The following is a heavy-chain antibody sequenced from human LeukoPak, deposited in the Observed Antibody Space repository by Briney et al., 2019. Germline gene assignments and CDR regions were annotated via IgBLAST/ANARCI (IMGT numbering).Heavy chain of an antibody. V-gene: IGHV1-2*04. CDR1: GYTFTGYY. CDR2: INTNSGGT. Sequence: ASVKVSCKASGYTFTGYYMHWVRQAPGQGLEWMGWINTNSGGTNYAQKFQGWVTMTRDTSISTAYMELNRLRSDDTAVYYCARDQGSGWLTFDYWGQGTLVTVSS. D-gene: IGHD6-19*01. J-gene: IGHJ4*02. CDR3: ARDQGSGWLTFDY.